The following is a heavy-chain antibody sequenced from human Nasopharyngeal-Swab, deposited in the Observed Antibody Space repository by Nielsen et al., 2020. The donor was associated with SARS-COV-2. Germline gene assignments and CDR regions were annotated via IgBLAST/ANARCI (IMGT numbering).Heavy chain of an antibody. Sequence: SETLSLTCAVWGGSLSDYYWSWMRQPPGKGLEWIGEINQSGSTNYNPSLKSRVTISLDTSKNQFSLKLSSVTAADTAVYYCARVAIRYYFGSGSYRSLDFWGQGTLVTVSS. CDR3: ARVAIRYYFGSGSYRSLDF. V-gene: IGHV4-34*01. CDR1: GGSLSDYY. J-gene: IGHJ4*02. CDR2: INQSGST. D-gene: IGHD3-10*01.